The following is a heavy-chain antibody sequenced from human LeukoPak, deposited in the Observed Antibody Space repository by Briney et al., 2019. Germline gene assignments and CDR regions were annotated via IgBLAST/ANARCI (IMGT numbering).Heavy chain of an antibody. J-gene: IGHJ6*03. CDR3: ARFAATPPYYQYYYMDV. CDR1: GGSISTYY. D-gene: IGHD2-15*01. Sequence: TSETLSLTCTVSGGSISTYYWSWIRQPPGKGLEWIGYIYYSGSTGYNPSLKSRVTISVDTSKNHFSLNLSSVTAADTALYYCARFAATPPYYQYYYMDVWGKGTTVTISS. V-gene: IGHV4-59*01. CDR2: IYYSGST.